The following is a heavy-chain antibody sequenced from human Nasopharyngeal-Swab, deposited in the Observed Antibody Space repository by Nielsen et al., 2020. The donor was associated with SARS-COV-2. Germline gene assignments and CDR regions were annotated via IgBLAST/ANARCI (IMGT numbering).Heavy chain of an antibody. V-gene: IGHV3-30*03. Sequence: GSLKISCAASGITFSAYGMHWVRQAPGKGLEWVAFIAHDASNEYYGDSVKGRFSISRDSSKNTLYLQMDSLRGEDTAVYYCARDAPAHYGAFYWGRGTLVTVSS. CDR1: GITFSAYG. CDR2: IAHDASNE. J-gene: IGHJ4*02. D-gene: IGHD4-17*01. CDR3: ARDAPAHYGAFY.